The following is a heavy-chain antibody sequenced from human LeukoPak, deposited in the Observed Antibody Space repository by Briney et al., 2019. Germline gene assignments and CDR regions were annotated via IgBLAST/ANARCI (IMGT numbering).Heavy chain of an antibody. D-gene: IGHD6-13*01. Sequence: GGSLRLSCAASGFTLRDYWTFWVRQAPGKGLVWVSSLNNDGSSTNYADSVKGRFTISRDNAKNTLYLQMNSLRADDTAVYYWVRDGSCWSFDYWGQGALVTVSS. V-gene: IGHV3-74*01. CDR1: GFTLRDYW. J-gene: IGHJ4*02. CDR3: VRDGSCWSFDY. CDR2: LNNDGSST.